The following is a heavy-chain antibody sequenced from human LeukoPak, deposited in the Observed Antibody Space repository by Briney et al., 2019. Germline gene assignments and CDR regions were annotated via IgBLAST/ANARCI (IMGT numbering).Heavy chain of an antibody. D-gene: IGHD1-26*01. CDR1: GGTFSSHA. CDR2: IIPIFGRA. Sequence: VASVKVSCKASGGTFSSHAINWVRQAPGQGPEWMGGIIPIFGRANYAQKFQGRVTMTTDESTSTAYMELSSLRSEDTAVYYCARVFARSGEISGSYFYYWGQGTLVTVSS. V-gene: IGHV1-69*05. J-gene: IGHJ4*02. CDR3: ARVFARSGEISGSYFYY.